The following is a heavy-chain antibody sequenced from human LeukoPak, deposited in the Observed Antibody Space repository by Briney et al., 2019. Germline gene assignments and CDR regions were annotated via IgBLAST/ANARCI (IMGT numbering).Heavy chain of an antibody. Sequence: SETLSLTCTVSGASFSSYYWSWIRQPPGEGLEWVGYIYYSGNTNYNPSLKSRITISVDTSKNQFALNLRSVTTADTAVYYCAKGRKDFDTNLGPFDSWGQGILVTVSS. D-gene: IGHD3-9*01. J-gene: IGHJ4*02. CDR2: IYYSGNT. CDR3: AKGRKDFDTNLGPFDS. CDR1: GASFSSYY. V-gene: IGHV4-59*01.